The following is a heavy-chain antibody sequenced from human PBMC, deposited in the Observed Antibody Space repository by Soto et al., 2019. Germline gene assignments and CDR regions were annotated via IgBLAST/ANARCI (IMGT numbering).Heavy chain of an antibody. D-gene: IGHD2-15*01. CDR2: ISGSGGST. V-gene: IGHV3-23*01. J-gene: IGHJ4*02. Sequence: GGSLRLSCAASGFTFSSYAMSWVRQAPGKGLELVSAISGSGGSTYYADSVKGRFTISRDNSKNTLYLQMNSLRAEDTAVYYCAKDIVVVVAATHFDYWGQGTLVTVSS. CDR1: GFTFSSYA. CDR3: AKDIVVVVAATHFDY.